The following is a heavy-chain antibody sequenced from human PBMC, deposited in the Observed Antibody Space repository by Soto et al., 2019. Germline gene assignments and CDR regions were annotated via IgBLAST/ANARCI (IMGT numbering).Heavy chain of an antibody. J-gene: IGHJ4*02. CDR3: TTLRGSYYDILTGYLGPVDY. D-gene: IGHD3-9*01. CDR2: IKSKTDGGTT. Sequence: GGSLRLSCAASGFTFSNAWMSWVRQAPGKGLEWVGRIKSKTDGGTTDYAAPVKGRFTISRDDSKNTLYLQMNSLKTEDTAVYYCTTLRGSYYDILTGYLGPVDYWGQGTLVTVSS. CDR1: GFTFSNAW. V-gene: IGHV3-15*01.